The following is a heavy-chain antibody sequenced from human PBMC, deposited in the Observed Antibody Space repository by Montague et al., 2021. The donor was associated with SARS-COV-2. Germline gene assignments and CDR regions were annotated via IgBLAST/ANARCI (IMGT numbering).Heavy chain of an antibody. J-gene: IGHJ4*02. Sequence: SETLSLTCAVYGGSFSGYYWSWIRQPPGKGLEWIGEISHSGSTNHNPSLKSRVTISIDTSKNQFSLKLSSVTAADTAVYYCARKGSGRSDLAYWGQGTLVTVSS. CDR3: ARKGSGRSDLAY. V-gene: IGHV4-34*01. CDR2: ISHSGST. CDR1: GGSFSGYY. D-gene: IGHD1-26*01.